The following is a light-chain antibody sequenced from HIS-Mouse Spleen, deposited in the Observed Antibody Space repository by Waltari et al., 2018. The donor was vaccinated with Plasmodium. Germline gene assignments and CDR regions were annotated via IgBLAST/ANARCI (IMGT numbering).Light chain of an antibody. CDR1: NIGSKS. Sequence: SYVLTQPPSVSVAPGQTARITCGGNNIGSKSVHWYQQKPGQAPVLVVYDDSDLPSGIPGRFSGSNSGNTATLNISRVEAGDEADYYCQVWDSSSDHPVFGGGTKLTVL. CDR3: QVWDSSSDHPV. V-gene: IGLV3-21*02. CDR2: DDS. J-gene: IGLJ2*01.